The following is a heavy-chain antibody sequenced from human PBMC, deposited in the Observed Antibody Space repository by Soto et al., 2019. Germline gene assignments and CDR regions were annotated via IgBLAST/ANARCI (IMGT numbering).Heavy chain of an antibody. CDR3: ARDPRGIAGTDAFDI. CDR2: ILYDGGDK. CDR1: GFTFNTYG. J-gene: IGHJ3*02. V-gene: IGHV3-33*01. Sequence: PGGSLRLSCAASGFTFNTYGMHWVRQAPGKGLEWVAVILYDGGDKYYADSVKGRFTISRDNSKNTLYLQMNSLRAEDTAVYYCARDPRGIAGTDAFDIWGQGTMVTGSS. D-gene: IGHD3-10*01.